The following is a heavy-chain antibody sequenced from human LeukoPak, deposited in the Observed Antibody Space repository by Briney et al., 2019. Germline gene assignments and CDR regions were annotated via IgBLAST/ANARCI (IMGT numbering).Heavy chain of an antibody. CDR1: GYTFSSYA. V-gene: IGHV3-72*01. Sequence: GGSLRLSCAASGYTFSSYAMSWVRQAPGKGLEWVCRIRSKLNSYITEYAASVKGRFTISRDDSKTSLWLQMNSLTTEDTAIYYCTREAYCGANCYPDYWGQGTLVTVSS. J-gene: IGHJ4*02. CDR3: TREAYCGANCYPDY. D-gene: IGHD2-21*01. CDR2: IRSKLNSYIT.